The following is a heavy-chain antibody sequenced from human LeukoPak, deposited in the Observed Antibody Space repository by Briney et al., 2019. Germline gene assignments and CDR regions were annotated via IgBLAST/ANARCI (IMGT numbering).Heavy chain of an antibody. CDR2: IRYDGSNK. D-gene: IGHD2-2*01. V-gene: IGHV3-30*02. CDR1: GFTFSSHG. Sequence: GGSLRLSCAASGFTFSSHGMHWVRQAPGKGLEWVAFIRYDGSNKYYADSVKGRFTISRDNSKNTLYLQMNSLRAEDTAVYYCAKDCFSSTSLDAFDIWGQGTMVTVSS. CDR3: AKDCFSSTSLDAFDI. J-gene: IGHJ3*02.